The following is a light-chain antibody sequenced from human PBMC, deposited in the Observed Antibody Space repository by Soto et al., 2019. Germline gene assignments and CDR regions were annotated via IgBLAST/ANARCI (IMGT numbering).Light chain of an antibody. V-gene: IGKV1-5*03. J-gene: IGKJ1*01. Sequence: DIQMTQSPYTLSASVGERVTINCRASQHVGTWLAWYQQKPGKAPNLLIYKASNLERGVPSRFSGSGAGTEFTLTISSLQPDDLATYYCQQNNRYPWTFGQGTKVEIK. CDR1: QHVGTW. CDR2: KAS. CDR3: QQNNRYPWT.